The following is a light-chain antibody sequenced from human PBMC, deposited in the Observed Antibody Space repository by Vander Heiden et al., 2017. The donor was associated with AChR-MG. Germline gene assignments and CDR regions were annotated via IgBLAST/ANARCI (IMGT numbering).Light chain of an antibody. J-gene: IGKJ2*01. CDR1: QSIRSD. V-gene: IGKV3-15*01. CDR2: CAS. CDR3: QETKERYT. Sequence: EIVMTQSPATLSVSPGERATLSCRASQSIRSDLAWYHQKPGHAPRLLSYCASTRATGIPARFSGSGSGTEFTLTISSLQSEDFAVYYCQETKERYTFGQGTKLEIK.